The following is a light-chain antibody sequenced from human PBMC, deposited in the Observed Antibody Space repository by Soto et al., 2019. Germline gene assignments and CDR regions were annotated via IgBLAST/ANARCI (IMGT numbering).Light chain of an antibody. Sequence: EIGWTQSRGTLSLSPGERATLACMASQSVSSSYLAWYQQKPGQAPRLLIYGASSRATGIPDRFSGSGSGTDFTLTISRLEPEDFAVYYCQQFGSSPWTFGQGTKVDIK. CDR1: QSVSSSY. CDR3: QQFGSSPWT. V-gene: IGKV3-20*01. J-gene: IGKJ1*01. CDR2: GAS.